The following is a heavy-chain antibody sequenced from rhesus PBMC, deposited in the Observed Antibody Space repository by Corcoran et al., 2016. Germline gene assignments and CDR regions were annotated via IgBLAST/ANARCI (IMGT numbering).Heavy chain of an antibody. V-gene: IGHV4-65*01. D-gene: IGHD3-3*01. J-gene: IGHJ4*01. CDR1: GGSVSSSNW. Sequence: QVQLQESGPGLVKPSETLSLTCAVSGGSVSSSNWWTWIRQPPGKGLEWIWYISGNSGSTYYNPSLKSRVTISTETSKNQFSLKLSSVTAADTDVYYCARLPLWTGYYTADYWGQGVLVTVSS. CDR2: ISGNSGST. CDR3: ARLPLWTGYYTADY.